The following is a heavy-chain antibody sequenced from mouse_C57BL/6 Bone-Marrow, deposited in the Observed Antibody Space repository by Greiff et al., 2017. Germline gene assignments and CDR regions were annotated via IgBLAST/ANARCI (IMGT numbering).Heavy chain of an antibody. CDR1: GYTFPSYW. J-gene: IGHJ2*01. D-gene: IGHD1-1*01. V-gene: IGHV1-72*01. Sequence: VQLQQPGAELVKPGASVKLSCKASGYTFPSYWMHWVKQRPGRGLEWIGRIDLNSGGTKYNEKFKSKATLTVDKPSSTAYMQLSSMTSEESAVYYCATHYYGSSYYFDDWGQGTTLTVSS. CDR3: ATHYYGSSYYFDD. CDR2: IDLNSGGT.